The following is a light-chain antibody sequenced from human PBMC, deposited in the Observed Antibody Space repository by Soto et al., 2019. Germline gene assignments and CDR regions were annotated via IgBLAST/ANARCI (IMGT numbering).Light chain of an antibody. Sequence: EIVLTQSPGTLSLSPGERATLSCRASQSVSSIYLAWYQQKPGPAPRLLIYGASSRATGIPDRFSGSGSGTDFTLTISRLEPEDFSVYYCQQYCFSPPWTFGQGTKVEIK. J-gene: IGKJ1*01. V-gene: IGKV3-20*01. CDR1: QSVSSIY. CDR3: QQYCFSPPWT. CDR2: GAS.